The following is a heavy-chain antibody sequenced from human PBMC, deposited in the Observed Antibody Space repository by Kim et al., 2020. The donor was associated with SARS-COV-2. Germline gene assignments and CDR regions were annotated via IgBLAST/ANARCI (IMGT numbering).Heavy chain of an antibody. V-gene: IGHV4-31*02. J-gene: IGHJ5*02. D-gene: IGHD6-13*01. Sequence: LKCRVTISVDTSKNQFSLKLGSVTAADTAVYYCARDRGVRSSSWYSTLDPWGQGTLVTVSS. CDR3: ARDRGVRSSSWYSTLDP.